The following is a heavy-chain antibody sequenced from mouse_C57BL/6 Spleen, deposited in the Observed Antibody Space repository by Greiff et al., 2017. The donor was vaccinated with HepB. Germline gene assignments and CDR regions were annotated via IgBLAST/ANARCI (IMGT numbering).Heavy chain of an antibody. CDR1: GYTFTDYY. J-gene: IGHJ2*01. CDR3: ARRSYSYYFDY. V-gene: IGHV1-19*01. Sequence: EVQLQQSGPVLVKPGASVKMSCKASGYTFTDYYMNWVKQSHGKSLEWIGVINPYNGGTSYNQKFKGKATLTVDKSSSTAYMELNSLTSEDSAVYYCARRSYSYYFDYWGQGTTLTVSS. CDR2: INPYNGGT. D-gene: IGHD2-12*01.